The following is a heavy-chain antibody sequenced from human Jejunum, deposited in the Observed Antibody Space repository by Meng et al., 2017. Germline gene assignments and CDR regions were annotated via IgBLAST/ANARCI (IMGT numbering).Heavy chain of an antibody. Sequence: QVQLQESGPGLVTPSQTLSLTCTVSGDSISSGGHYWSWIRQHPGKGLEWIGYIYYTGSAYYNPSLESRVTLSVDTSNNQFSLRLNSVTAADTAAYYCAREGQLMLGLVDYWGQGTLVTVSS. CDR1: GDSISSGGHY. D-gene: IGHD2-2*01. CDR2: IYYTGSA. V-gene: IGHV4-31*03. CDR3: AREGQLMLGLVDY. J-gene: IGHJ4*02.